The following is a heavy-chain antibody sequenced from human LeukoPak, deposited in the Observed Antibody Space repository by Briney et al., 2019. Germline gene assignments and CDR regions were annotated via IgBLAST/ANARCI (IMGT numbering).Heavy chain of an antibody. CDR1: GFTFSSYA. J-gene: IGHJ4*02. CDR3: ATPMVTTVVTHYFDY. V-gene: IGHV3-23*01. Sequence: GGSLRLSCAASGFTFSSYAMSWVRQAPGKGLEWVSGISGSGDSTYYADSVKGRFTISRDNSKNTLYLQMNSLRAEDTAVYYCATPMVTTVVTHYFDYWGPGTLVTVSS. CDR2: ISGSGDST. D-gene: IGHD4-23*01.